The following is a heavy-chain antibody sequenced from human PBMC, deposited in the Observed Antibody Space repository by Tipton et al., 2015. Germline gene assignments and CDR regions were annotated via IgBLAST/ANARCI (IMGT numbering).Heavy chain of an antibody. Sequence: TLSLTCAVSGYSISSGYYWGWIRQSPGKGLEWIASIHHSGDTYNNPSLKSRVTISVDTSKNQFSLKLSSVTAADTAAYYCARGELLEFDSWGQGTLVPVSS. CDR3: ARGELLEFDS. D-gene: IGHD1-26*01. CDR2: IHHSGDT. CDR1: GYSISSGYY. J-gene: IGHJ4*02. V-gene: IGHV4-38-2*01.